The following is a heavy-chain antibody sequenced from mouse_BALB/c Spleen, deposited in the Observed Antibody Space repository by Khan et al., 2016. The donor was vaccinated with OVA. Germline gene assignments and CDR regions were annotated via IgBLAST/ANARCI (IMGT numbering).Heavy chain of an antibody. Sequence: EVELVESGGGLVQPGGSLKLSCAASGFTFSGYGMSWVRQTPDKRLELVATINSNGGTSYYPDSVKGRFTISRDNAKTTLHLQMSSLKSEDTAMYYLARVYYRYDEGYWYFDVWGAGTTVTVSS. CDR3: ARVYYRYDEGYWYFDV. J-gene: IGHJ1*01. CDR1: GFTFSGYG. D-gene: IGHD2-14*01. V-gene: IGHV5-6-3*01. CDR2: INSNGGTS.